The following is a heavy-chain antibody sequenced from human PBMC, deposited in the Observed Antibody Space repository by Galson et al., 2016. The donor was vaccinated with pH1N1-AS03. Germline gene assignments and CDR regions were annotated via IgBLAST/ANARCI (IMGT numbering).Heavy chain of an antibody. CDR3: ARGWPLVVPGTIVRYYYYMDV. CDR2: IKEDGSEK. V-gene: IGHV3-7*01. J-gene: IGHJ6*03. Sequence: GSLSLSCAASGFMFSKYWMNWVRQAPGKGLEWVANIKEDGSEKDNVDSVKGRLTISRDNVKYSLYLHMNSLRAEDTAVYYCARGWPLVVPGTIVRYYYYMDVWGKGTTVTVSS. CDR1: GFMFSKYW. D-gene: IGHD2-2*01.